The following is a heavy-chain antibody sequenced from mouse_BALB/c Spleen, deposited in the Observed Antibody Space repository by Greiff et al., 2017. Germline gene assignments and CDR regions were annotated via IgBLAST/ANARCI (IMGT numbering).Heavy chain of an antibody. V-gene: IGHV5-6-5*01. CDR2: ISSGGST. CDR1: GFTFSSYA. J-gene: IGHJ2*01. CDR3: ARNPYFDY. Sequence: EVQVVESGGGLVKPGGSLKLSCAASGFTFSSYAMSWVRQTPEKRLEWVASISSGGSTYYPDSVKGRFTISRDNARNILYLQMSSLRSEDTAMYYCARNPYFDYWGQGTTLTVSS.